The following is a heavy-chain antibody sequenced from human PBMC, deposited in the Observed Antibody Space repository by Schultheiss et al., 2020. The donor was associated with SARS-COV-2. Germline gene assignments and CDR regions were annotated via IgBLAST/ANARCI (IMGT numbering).Heavy chain of an antibody. CDR1: GGSISSHY. J-gene: IGHJ4*02. V-gene: IGHV4-59*11. D-gene: IGHD3-10*01. Sequence: SETLSLTCTVSGGSISSHYWSWIRQPPGKGLEWIGYIYYSGSTYYNPSLKSRVTMSVDTSKNQFSLKLSSVTAADTAVYYCARDWRGEYYFDSWGQGTLVTVSS. CDR2: IYYSGST. CDR3: ARDWRGEYYFDS.